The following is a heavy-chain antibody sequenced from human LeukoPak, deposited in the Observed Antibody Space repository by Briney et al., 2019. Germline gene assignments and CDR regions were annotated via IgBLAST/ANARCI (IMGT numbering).Heavy chain of an antibody. D-gene: IGHD5-24*01. V-gene: IGHV4-61*02. CDR3: ARVSRRDGYNPGAWYFDL. J-gene: IGHJ2*01. CDR1: GGSIGSGSYY. CDR2: IYTSGST. Sequence: SQTLSLTCTVSGGSIGSGSYYWSWIRQPAGKGLEWIGRIYTSGSTNYNPSLKSRVTISVDTSKNQFSLKLSSVTAADTAVYYCARVSRRDGYNPGAWYFDLWGRGTLVTVSS.